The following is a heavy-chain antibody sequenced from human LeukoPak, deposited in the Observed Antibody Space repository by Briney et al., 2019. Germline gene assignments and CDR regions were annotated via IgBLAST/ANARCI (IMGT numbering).Heavy chain of an antibody. CDR2: IHDSGST. CDR3: ARWYYIGWAFDY. V-gene: IGHV4-59*08. Sequence: SETLSLTCTVSGGTISSYYWNWIRQPPGKGLEWIGYIHDSGSTKYNPSLKSRVTISVDTSKNQFSLKLSSVTAADTAVYYCARWYYIGWAFDYWGQGTLVTVSS. J-gene: IGHJ4*02. CDR1: GGTISSYY. D-gene: IGHD6-19*01.